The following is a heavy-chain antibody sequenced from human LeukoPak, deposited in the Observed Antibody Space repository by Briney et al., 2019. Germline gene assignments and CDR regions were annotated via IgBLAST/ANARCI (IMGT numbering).Heavy chain of an antibody. Sequence: SETLSLTYTVSGGSISSYYWSWIRQPPGKGLEWIGYIYYSGSTNYNPSLKSRVTISVDTSKNQFSLKLSSVTAADTAVYYCARASVRCYSTSCYAGWFDPWGQGTLVTVSS. CDR3: ARASVRCYSTSCYAGWFDP. V-gene: IGHV4-59*01. CDR1: GGSISSYY. J-gene: IGHJ5*02. CDR2: IYYSGST. D-gene: IGHD2-2*01.